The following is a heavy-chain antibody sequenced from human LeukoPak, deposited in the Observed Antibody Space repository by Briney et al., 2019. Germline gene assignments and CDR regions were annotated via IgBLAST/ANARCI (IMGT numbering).Heavy chain of an antibody. D-gene: IGHD6-13*01. J-gene: IGHJ4*02. CDR1: GYTFTGYY. CDR3: AREYSSSWSYYFDY. V-gene: IGHV1-2*02. CDR2: INPNSGGT. Sequence: GASVKVSRKASGYTFTGYYMHWVRQAPGQGLEWMGWINPNSGGTNYAQKFQGRVTMTRDTSISTAYMELSRLRSDDTAVYYCAREYSSSWSYYFDYWGQGTLVTVSS.